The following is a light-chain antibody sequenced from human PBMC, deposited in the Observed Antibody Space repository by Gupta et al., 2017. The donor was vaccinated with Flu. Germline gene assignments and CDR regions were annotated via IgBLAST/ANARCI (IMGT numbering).Light chain of an antibody. J-gene: IGKJ4*01. V-gene: IGKV3-20*01. CDR3: QQYSISSG. CDR2: GTS. CDR1: QTVSSST. Sequence: EIVLTQSPGTLSLSPGERATLSCRASQTVSSSTLAWYQQRPGQAPRLLIYGTSTRATGIPDRFSGSGSGTDFTLTISRLEPEDFAVYYCQQYSISSGFGGGTQVEIK.